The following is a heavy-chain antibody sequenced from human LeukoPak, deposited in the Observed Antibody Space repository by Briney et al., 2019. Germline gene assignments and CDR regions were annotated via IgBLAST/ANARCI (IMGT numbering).Heavy chain of an antibody. CDR2: INHSGST. CDR1: GGSFSGYY. V-gene: IGHV4-34*01. Sequence: PSETLSLTCAVYGGSFSGYYWSWIRQPPGKGLEWIGEINHSGSTNYNPSLKSRVTISVDTSKNQFSLKLSSVTAADTAVYYCASCGEGYKICPGAFDIWGQGTMVTVSS. D-gene: IGHD5-24*01. J-gene: IGHJ3*02. CDR3: ASCGEGYKICPGAFDI.